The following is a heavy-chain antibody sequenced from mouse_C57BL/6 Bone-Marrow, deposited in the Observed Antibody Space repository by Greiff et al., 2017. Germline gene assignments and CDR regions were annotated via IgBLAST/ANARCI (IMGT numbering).Heavy chain of an antibody. D-gene: IGHD4-1*01. Sequence: VQLQESGAELVRPGASVKLSCKASGYTFTDYYINWVKQRPGQGLEWIARIYPGSGNTYYNEKFKGKATLTAEKSSSTAYMQLSSLTSEDSAVYFCARHWDNYFDYWGQGTTLTVSS. CDR1: GYTFTDYY. CDR3: ARHWDNYFDY. V-gene: IGHV1-76*01. J-gene: IGHJ2*01. CDR2: IYPGSGNT.